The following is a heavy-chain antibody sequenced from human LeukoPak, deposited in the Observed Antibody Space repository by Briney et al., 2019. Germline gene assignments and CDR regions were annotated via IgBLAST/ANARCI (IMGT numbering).Heavy chain of an antibody. Sequence: GGSLRLSCAASGFTFSNYWMHWVRQAPGKGLVWVSRINRDGSSTSYADSVKGRFTISRDNAENTLYLQMNSLRAEDTAIYYCARGAAAGPDYWGQGTLVTVSS. D-gene: IGHD6-25*01. J-gene: IGHJ4*02. V-gene: IGHV3-74*01. CDR1: GFTFSNYW. CDR3: ARGAAAGPDY. CDR2: INRDGSST.